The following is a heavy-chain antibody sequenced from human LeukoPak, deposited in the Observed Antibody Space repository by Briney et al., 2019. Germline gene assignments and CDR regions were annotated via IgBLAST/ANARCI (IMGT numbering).Heavy chain of an antibody. Sequence: PGGSLRLSCAASGFTFSSYSMNWVRQAPGKGLECVSSISSSSSYIYYADSVKGRFTISRDNAKNSLYLQMNSLRAEDTAVYYCARDGGPYFGVGATLGTFDYWGQGTLVTVSS. D-gene: IGHD1-26*01. CDR3: ARDGGPYFGVGATLGTFDY. V-gene: IGHV3-21*01. CDR2: ISSSSSYI. CDR1: GFTFSSYS. J-gene: IGHJ4*02.